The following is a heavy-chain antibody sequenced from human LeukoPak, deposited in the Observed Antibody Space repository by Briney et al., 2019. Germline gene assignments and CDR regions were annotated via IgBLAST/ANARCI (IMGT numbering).Heavy chain of an antibody. Sequence: KTGGSLRLSCAASGFTFSSYSMNWVRQAPGKGLEWVSSISSSSSYIYYADSVKGRFTISRDNAKNSLYLQMNSLTAEDTAVYYCARNAGKYSYGYDWFDSWGQGTLVTVSS. CDR2: ISSSSSYI. D-gene: IGHD5-18*01. V-gene: IGHV3-21*01. J-gene: IGHJ5*01. CDR3: ARNAGKYSYGYDWFDS. CDR1: GFTFSSYS.